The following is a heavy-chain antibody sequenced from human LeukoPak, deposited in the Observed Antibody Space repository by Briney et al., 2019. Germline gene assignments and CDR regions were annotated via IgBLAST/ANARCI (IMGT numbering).Heavy chain of an antibody. CDR2: ISSSSSYI. V-gene: IGHV3-21*01. J-gene: IGHJ6*03. CDR3: ARLGSSGYYYYYMDV. D-gene: IGHD6-6*01. Sequence: PGGSLRLSCAASGFTFSSYSMNWVRQAPGKGLEWVSSISSSSSYIYYADTVKGRFTISRDNAKNSLYLQMNSLRAEDTAVYYCARLGSSGYYYYYMDVWGKGTTVTVSS. CDR1: GFTFSSYS.